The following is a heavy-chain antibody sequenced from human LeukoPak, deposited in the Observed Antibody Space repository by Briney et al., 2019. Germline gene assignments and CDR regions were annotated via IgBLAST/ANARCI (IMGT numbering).Heavy chain of an antibody. CDR3: ARANSVSYYYYYSMDV. CDR1: GFTFSSYG. CDR2: IWYDGSNK. D-gene: IGHD1-1*01. J-gene: IGHJ6*02. Sequence: GGALRLSCAASGFTFSSYGMHWVRQAPGKGLEGVAVIWYDGSNKYYADSVKGRFTISRDNSKNTLYLQMNSLRAEDTAVYYCARANSVSYYYYYSMDVWGQGTTVTVSS. V-gene: IGHV3-33*01.